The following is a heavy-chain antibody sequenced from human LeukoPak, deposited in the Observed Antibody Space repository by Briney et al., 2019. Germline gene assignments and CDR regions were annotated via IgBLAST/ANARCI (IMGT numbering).Heavy chain of an antibody. Sequence: PGGSLRLSCAASGLSISDNYMSWVRQAPGKGLEWVSIIHSGGNIYYADSVKGRFTISRDNSKKTLYLQMNSLRAEDTAVYYCARDRGYAMDVWGQGTTVTVSS. V-gene: IGHV3-53*01. CDR1: GLSISDNY. CDR2: IHSGGNI. D-gene: IGHD1-1*01. J-gene: IGHJ6*02. CDR3: ARDRGYAMDV.